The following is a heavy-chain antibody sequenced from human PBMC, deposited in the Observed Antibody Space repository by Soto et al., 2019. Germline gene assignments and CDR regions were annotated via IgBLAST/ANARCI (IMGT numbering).Heavy chain of an antibody. CDR2: ISSSSSTI. D-gene: IGHD2-21*02. CDR3: ARDPYPICRGGDCYYDY. V-gene: IGHV3-48*01. Sequence: EVQLVESGGGLVQPGGSLRLSCAASGFTFSSYSMNWVRQAPGKGLEWVSYISSSSSTIYYADSVKGRFTISRDNAKNSLYLQMNSLRAEDTAVYYCARDPYPICRGGDCYYDYWGQGTLVTVSS. J-gene: IGHJ4*02. CDR1: GFTFSSYS.